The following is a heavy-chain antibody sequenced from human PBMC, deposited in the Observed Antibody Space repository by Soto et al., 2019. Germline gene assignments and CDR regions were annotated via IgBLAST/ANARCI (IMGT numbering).Heavy chain of an antibody. J-gene: IGHJ4*02. D-gene: IGHD1-26*01. V-gene: IGHV1-18*01. CDR3: ARDRGSYALDY. Sequence: QVKLVQSGAEVKKPGASVKVSCKASGYTFTSYGISWVRQAPGQGLGGMGWISAYNGNTNYAQKLQGRATITTDTTTSTAYIELRSLRSDDTAVYYCARDRGSYALDYWGQGPLVTVSS. CDR2: ISAYNGNT. CDR1: GYTFTSYG.